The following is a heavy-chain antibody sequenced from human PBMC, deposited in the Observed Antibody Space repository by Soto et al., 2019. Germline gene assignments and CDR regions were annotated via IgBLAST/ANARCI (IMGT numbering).Heavy chain of an antibody. CDR3: ARERKFDFWRKGLDV. CDR1: GYTFTSYD. V-gene: IGHV1-8*01. CDR2: MDPNSGST. Sequence: ASVKVSCQASGYTFTSYDINWVRQAPGQGLEWLGWMDPNSGSTGYAQNFQGRVTMTRNVSINTAHMELSSLRSEDTAVYYCARERKFDFWRKGLDVWGQGTTVTVSS. J-gene: IGHJ6*02. D-gene: IGHD3-3*01.